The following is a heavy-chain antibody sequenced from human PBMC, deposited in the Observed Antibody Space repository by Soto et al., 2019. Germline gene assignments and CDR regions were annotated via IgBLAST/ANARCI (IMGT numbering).Heavy chain of an antibody. CDR1: GYTFTSYG. D-gene: IGHD3-3*01. V-gene: IGHV1-18*04. CDR3: ARIDFWSGYYSYYYYYGMDV. Sequence: ASVKVSCKASGYTFTSYGISWVRQAPGQGLEWMGWISAYNGNTNYAQKLQGRVTMTTDTSTSTAYVELRSLRSDDTAVYYCARIDFWSGYYSYYYYYGMDVWGQGTTVTVSS. J-gene: IGHJ6*02. CDR2: ISAYNGNT.